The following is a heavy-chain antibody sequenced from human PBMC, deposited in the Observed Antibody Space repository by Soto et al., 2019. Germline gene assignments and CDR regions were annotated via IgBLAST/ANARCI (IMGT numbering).Heavy chain of an antibody. V-gene: IGHV4-38-2*02. CDR1: GYSISSGSY. CDR3: ARAWGVNSALGRPADY. J-gene: IGHJ4*02. Sequence: SETLSLTCTVSGYSISSGSYWAWIRQPPGKGPEWIASIYHGGTTFYNPSLKSRITISVDTSNNQFSLKLTSVTAADTAVYYWARAWGVNSALGRPADYWGQGTLVTVSS. D-gene: IGHD1-20*01. CDR2: IYHGGTT.